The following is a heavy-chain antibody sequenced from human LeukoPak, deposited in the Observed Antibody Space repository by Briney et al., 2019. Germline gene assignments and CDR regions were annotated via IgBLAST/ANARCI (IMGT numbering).Heavy chain of an antibody. V-gene: IGHV1-3*01. D-gene: IGHD6-19*01. CDR1: GYTFTSYA. CDR3: ARGAEYSSGWYDRRDY. J-gene: IGHJ4*02. Sequence: ASVKVSCKASGYTFTSYAMHWVRQAPGQRLEWMGWINAGNGNTKYSQKFQGRVTMTRNTSISTAYMELSSLRSEDTAVYYCARGAEYSSGWYDRRDYWGQGTLVTVSS. CDR2: INAGNGNT.